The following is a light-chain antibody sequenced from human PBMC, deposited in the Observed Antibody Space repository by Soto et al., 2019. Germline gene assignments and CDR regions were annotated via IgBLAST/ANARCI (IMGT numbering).Light chain of an antibody. Sequence: DIQMTQSPSTLSASVGDRVTITCRASQSITSWLAWYQQKPGKAPKLLIYKASSLESGVPSRFSGSGSGTEFTLTISSLQPDDFATYYCQQYNSYALTFGGGTKVEIK. CDR3: QQYNSYALT. J-gene: IGKJ4*01. CDR1: QSITSW. CDR2: KAS. V-gene: IGKV1-5*03.